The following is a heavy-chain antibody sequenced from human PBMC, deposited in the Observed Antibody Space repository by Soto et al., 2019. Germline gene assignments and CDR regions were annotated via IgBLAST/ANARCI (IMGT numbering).Heavy chain of an antibody. CDR1: GGTLTISSHG. Sequence: GASVKVSCKASGGTLTISSHGISWVRQAPGQGLEWMGWINPNSGGTNYAQKFQGRVTMTRDTSISTAYMELSRLRSDDTAVYYCARPTYRYSSSWYGDPDAFDIWGQGTMVTVSS. CDR3: ARPTYRYSSSWYGDPDAFDI. CDR2: INPNSGGT. J-gene: IGHJ3*02. D-gene: IGHD6-13*01. V-gene: IGHV1-2*02.